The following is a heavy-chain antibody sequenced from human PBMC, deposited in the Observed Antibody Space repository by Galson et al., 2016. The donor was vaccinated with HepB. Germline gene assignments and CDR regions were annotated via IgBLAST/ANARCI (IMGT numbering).Heavy chain of an antibody. Sequence: QSGAEVKKPGESLRISCSTSGYTFSNYWIAWVRQMPGKGLEWMGIIFPDDSEARYSPSFQGQVTFSVDKSISTAFLQWTSLKASDTAIYYCSREGVVQLPGRGTSTYFCFGMDVWGQGTTVTVSS. CDR1: GYTFSNYW. CDR2: IFPDDSEA. CDR3: SREGVVQLPGRGTSTYFCFGMDV. V-gene: IGHV5-51*01. D-gene: IGHD1-1*01. J-gene: IGHJ6*02.